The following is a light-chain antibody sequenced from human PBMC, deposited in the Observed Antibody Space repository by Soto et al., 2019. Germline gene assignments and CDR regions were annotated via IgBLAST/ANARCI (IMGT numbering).Light chain of an antibody. CDR3: RSCTVRNTLDLV. J-gene: IGLJ2*01. Sequence: QSALTQPASVSGSPGQSITISCTGTSSDRGDYKYVSWYQQRPGKAPKLMIYDVSTRPSGVSNRFSRSKSGNTASLTLSGLQAEDEAVYFSRSCTVRNTLDLVFGGRTKLTVL. CDR1: SSDRGDYKY. V-gene: IGLV2-14*03. CDR2: DVS.